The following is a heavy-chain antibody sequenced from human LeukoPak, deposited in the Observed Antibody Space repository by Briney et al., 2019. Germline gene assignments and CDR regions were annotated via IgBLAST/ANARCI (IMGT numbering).Heavy chain of an antibody. CDR3: ARLGLLVYAHFDY. D-gene: IGHD2-8*01. V-gene: IGHV4-38-2*01. CDR1: GYSISIGFY. J-gene: IGHJ4*02. CDR2: IYHNGST. Sequence: PSETLSRTCVVSGYSISIGFYWGWIRQPPGKGLGCIGSIYHNGSTYYNPSLKSRVTMSVDPSKIQISMQLSSVTPADTAVYYCARLGLLVYAHFDYWGQGTLVTVSS.